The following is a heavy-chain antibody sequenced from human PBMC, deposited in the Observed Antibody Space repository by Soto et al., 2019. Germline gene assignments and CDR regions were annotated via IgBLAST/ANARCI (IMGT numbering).Heavy chain of an antibody. Sequence: GGSLRLSCTASGFTFGDYAMSWFRQAPGKGLEWVGFIRSKAYGGTTEYAASVKGRFTISRDDSKSIAYLQMNSLKTEDTAVYYCTRDDYSNYYYYYGMDVWGQGTTVTVSS. D-gene: IGHD4-4*01. J-gene: IGHJ6*02. CDR2: IRSKAYGGTT. CDR1: GFTFGDYA. CDR3: TRDDYSNYYYYYGMDV. V-gene: IGHV3-49*03.